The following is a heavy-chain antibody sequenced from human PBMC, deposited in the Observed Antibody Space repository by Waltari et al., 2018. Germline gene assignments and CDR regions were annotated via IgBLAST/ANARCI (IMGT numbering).Heavy chain of an antibody. D-gene: IGHD2-15*01. J-gene: IGHJ3*02. V-gene: IGHV1-69*13. CDR3: ARVPGTPRSDAFDI. CDR2: IILIFGKA. Sequence: QVQLVQSGAEVKKPGSSVKVSCKASGGTFSSYAISWVRQAPGQGLEWMGGIILIFGKANYAQKFQGRVTITADESTSTAYMELSSLRSEDTAVYDCARVPGTPRSDAFDIWGQGTMVTVSS. CDR1: GGTFSSYA.